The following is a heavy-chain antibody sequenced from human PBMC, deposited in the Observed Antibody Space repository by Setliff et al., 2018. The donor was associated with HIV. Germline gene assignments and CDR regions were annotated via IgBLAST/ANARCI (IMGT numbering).Heavy chain of an antibody. Sequence: GGSLRLSCKASGFIFSTYSVTWVRQAPERGLEWISYISSSSDSKYYADSVKGRFTISRDNAENALYLQMNSLRVDDTAVYYCARVMREGDSPGWFDPWGQGTLVTVSS. J-gene: IGHJ5*02. CDR2: ISSSSDSK. CDR3: ARVMREGDSPGWFDP. CDR1: GFIFSTYS. V-gene: IGHV3-48*01. D-gene: IGHD3-10*01.